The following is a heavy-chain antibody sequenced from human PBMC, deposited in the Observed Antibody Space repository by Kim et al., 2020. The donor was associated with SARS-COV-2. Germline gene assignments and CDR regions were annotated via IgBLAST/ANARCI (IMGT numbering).Heavy chain of an antibody. CDR1: GFTFSSYW. J-gene: IGHJ5*02. CDR3: ARGGIWQWLDSGWFDP. Sequence: GGSLRLSCAASGFTFSSYWMSWVRQAPGKGLEWVANIKQDGSEKYYVDSVKGRFTISRDNAKNSLYLQMNSLRAEDTAVYYCARGGIWQWLDSGWFDPWGQGTLVTVSS. CDR2: IKQDGSEK. V-gene: IGHV3-7*01. D-gene: IGHD6-19*01.